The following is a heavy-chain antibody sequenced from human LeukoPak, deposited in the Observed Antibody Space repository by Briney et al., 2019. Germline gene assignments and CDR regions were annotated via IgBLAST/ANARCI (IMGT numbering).Heavy chain of an antibody. Sequence: TGGSLRLSCAASGFTVSSNYMSWVRPAPGQWLEWVSAIYSGGSTYYEDPVKGRFTISRDNSKHTLYLQMSSLRGEDTAVYYCVRIGRWGQGTLVSVSS. CDR1: GFTVSSNY. J-gene: IGHJ4*02. V-gene: IGHV3-53*01. CDR2: IYSGGST. CDR3: VRIGR.